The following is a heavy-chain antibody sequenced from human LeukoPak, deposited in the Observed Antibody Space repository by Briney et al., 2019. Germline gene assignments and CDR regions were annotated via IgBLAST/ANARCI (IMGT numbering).Heavy chain of an antibody. D-gene: IGHD3-3*01. CDR3: ARGRDFWSGYYFKTAWFDP. CDR1: GGSFSGYY. CDR2: INHSGST. J-gene: IGHJ5*02. V-gene: IGHV4-34*01. Sequence: SETLSLTCAVYGGSFSGYYWSWIRQPPGKGLEWIGEINHSGSTNYNPSLKSRVTISVDTSKNQFSLTLSSVTAADTAVYYCARGRDFWSGYYFKTAWFDPWGLGTLVTVSS.